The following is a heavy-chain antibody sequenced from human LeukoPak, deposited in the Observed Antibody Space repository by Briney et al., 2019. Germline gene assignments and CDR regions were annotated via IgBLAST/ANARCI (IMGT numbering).Heavy chain of an antibody. J-gene: IGHJ4*02. CDR1: GVSVSSYY. V-gene: IGHV4-4*07. D-gene: IGHD4-17*01. CDR3: ADDYGD. CDR2: IYPSGTT. Sequence: SETLSLTSSVSGVSVSSYYWSWIRLPAGKGLEWIGRIYPSGTTHYNPSLKSRITMSVDTSKNQFSLKLTSVTAADTAVYYCADDYGDWGQGTLVTVSS.